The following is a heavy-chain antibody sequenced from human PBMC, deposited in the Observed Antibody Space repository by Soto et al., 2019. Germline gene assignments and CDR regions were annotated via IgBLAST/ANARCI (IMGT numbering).Heavy chain of an antibody. J-gene: IGHJ1*01. CDR3: ARDSPYYYESRGRGYFQR. V-gene: IGHV4-30-4*01. CDR2: IYYSGNT. D-gene: IGHD3-22*01. CDR1: GGSISSDDDF. Sequence: TLSLTCTVSGGSISSDDDFWSWIRQPPGKGLEWIGHIYYSGNTYYNPSLKSRVTISVDTSKNQFSLKLSSVTAADTAVYYCARDSPYYYESRGRGYFQRWGQGTLVTVPQ.